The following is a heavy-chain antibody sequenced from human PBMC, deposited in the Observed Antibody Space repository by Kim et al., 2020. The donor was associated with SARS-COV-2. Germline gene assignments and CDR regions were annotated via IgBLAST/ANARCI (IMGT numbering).Heavy chain of an antibody. V-gene: IGHV4-34*01. CDR3: ARGWISAFPNY. CDR1: GGSFSGYY. Sequence: SETLSLTCAVYGGSFSGYYWSWIRQPPGKGLEWIGEINHSGSTNYNPSLKSRVTISVDTSKNQFSLKLSSVTAADTAVYYCARGWISAFPNYWGQGTLVTVSS. J-gene: IGHJ4*02. D-gene: IGHD3-3*02. CDR2: INHSGST.